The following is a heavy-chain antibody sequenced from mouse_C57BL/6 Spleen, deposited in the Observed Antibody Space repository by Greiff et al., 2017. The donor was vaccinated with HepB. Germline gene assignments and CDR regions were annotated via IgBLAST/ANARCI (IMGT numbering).Heavy chain of an antibody. CDR3: ARYYYGSSYFDY. CDR2: IYPGSGST. Sequence: QVQLQQSGAELVKPGASVKMSCKASGYTFTSYWITWVKQRPGQGLEWIGDIYPGSGSTNYNEKFKSKATLTVDTSSSTAYMQLSSLTSEDSAVYYCARYYYGSSYFDYWGQGTTLTVSS. V-gene: IGHV1-55*01. CDR1: GYTFTSYW. D-gene: IGHD1-1*01. J-gene: IGHJ2*01.